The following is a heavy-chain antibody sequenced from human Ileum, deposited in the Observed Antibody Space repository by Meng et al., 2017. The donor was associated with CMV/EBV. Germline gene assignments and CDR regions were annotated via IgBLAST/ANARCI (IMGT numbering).Heavy chain of an antibody. Sequence: LKEDGPTPVKPNEPLTLTSTFSGLALTTPGVAVGWIRQPPGKALEWLALIHGGGGKQYSPSLQSRLTATRDTSKNQVVLTMTNMDPVDTATYYCVHSYSSSSGQVSWGQGALVTVSS. CDR3: VHSYSSSSGQVS. CDR2: IHGGGGK. V-gene: IGHV2-5*02. D-gene: IGHD6-6*01. CDR1: GLALTTPGVA. J-gene: IGHJ5*02.